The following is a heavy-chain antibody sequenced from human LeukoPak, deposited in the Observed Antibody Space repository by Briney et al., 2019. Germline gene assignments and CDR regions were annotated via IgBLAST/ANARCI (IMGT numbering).Heavy chain of an antibody. Sequence: GGSLRLSCAASGFTFSSHGMHWVRQAPGKGLEWVAVIWYDGSNKYYADSVKGRFTISRDNSKNTLYLQMNSLRAEDTAVYYCARDETGGYSGSYADYWGQGTLVTVSS. CDR1: GFTFSSHG. J-gene: IGHJ4*02. D-gene: IGHD1-26*01. CDR2: IWYDGSNK. V-gene: IGHV3-33*01. CDR3: ARDETGGYSGSYADY.